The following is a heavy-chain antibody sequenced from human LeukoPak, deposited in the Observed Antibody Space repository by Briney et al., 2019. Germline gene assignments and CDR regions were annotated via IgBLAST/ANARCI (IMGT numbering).Heavy chain of an antibody. V-gene: IGHV1-46*01. D-gene: IGHD1-7*01. CDR3: AWGGGAGPGTTGY. CDR2: INPSGGST. CDR1: GYTFTSYY. J-gene: IGHJ4*02. Sequence: ASVKVTCKASGYTFTSYYMHWVRQPPAQGLDLMGIINPSGGSTSYAQKFQGRGTITSSMATSKISLELHSQSSKDKAADSCAWGGGAGPGTTGYWGQGTLVTVSS.